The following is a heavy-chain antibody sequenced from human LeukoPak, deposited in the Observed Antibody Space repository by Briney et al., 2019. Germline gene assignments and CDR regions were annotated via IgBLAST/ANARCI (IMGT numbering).Heavy chain of an antibody. D-gene: IGHD3-10*01. V-gene: IGHV4-4*07. CDR1: GGSINKFY. Sequence: SETLSLTCTVSGGSINKFYWSWIRQPAGKGLEYIGRIYSSGSTNYSPSLKGRVAMSVDMSRNQLSLRLNSVTAADTAVYFCARVPLAGRHCYMDVWGKGTTVTVSS. J-gene: IGHJ6*03. CDR3: ARVPLAGRHCYMDV. CDR2: IYSSGST.